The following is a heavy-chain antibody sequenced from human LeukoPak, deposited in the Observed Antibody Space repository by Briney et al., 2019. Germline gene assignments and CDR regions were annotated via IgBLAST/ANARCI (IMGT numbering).Heavy chain of an antibody. D-gene: IGHD5-18*01. Sequence: GGSLRLSCAASGFTFSSYAMSWVRQAPGKGLEWVSAISGSGGSTYYADSVKGRFTISRDNSKNTLYLQMNSLRAEDTAVYYCARDVGGYSYGSDYWGQGTLVTVSS. CDR3: ARDVGGYSYGSDY. J-gene: IGHJ4*02. V-gene: IGHV3-23*01. CDR1: GFTFSSYA. CDR2: ISGSGGST.